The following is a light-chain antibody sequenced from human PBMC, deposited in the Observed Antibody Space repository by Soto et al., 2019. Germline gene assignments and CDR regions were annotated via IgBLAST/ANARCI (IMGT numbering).Light chain of an antibody. CDR1: QSVRSSY. CDR2: GAS. CDR3: QQYGTSEII. V-gene: IGKV3-20*01. Sequence: EIVLTQSPGTLSLSPGERVSLSCRASQSVRSSYLAWYQQTPGQAPRLLIYGASSRATGIPNRFSGSGSGTDFTLTISRLEPEDFAVFYCQQYGTSEIIFGQGTRLDIK. J-gene: IGKJ5*01.